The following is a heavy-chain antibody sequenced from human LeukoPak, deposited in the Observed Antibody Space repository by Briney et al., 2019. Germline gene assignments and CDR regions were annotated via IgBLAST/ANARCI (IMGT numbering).Heavy chain of an antibody. D-gene: IGHD3-10*01. Sequence: GGSLRLSCAASGFTFSSYEMNWVRQAPGKGLEWVSYISSSGSTIYYADSVKGRFTISRDNAKNSLYLQMNSLRAKDTAVYYCARVPNGWFGESDYWGQGILVTVSS. CDR1: GFTFSSYE. J-gene: IGHJ4*02. CDR3: ARVPNGWFGESDY. CDR2: ISSSGSTI. V-gene: IGHV3-48*03.